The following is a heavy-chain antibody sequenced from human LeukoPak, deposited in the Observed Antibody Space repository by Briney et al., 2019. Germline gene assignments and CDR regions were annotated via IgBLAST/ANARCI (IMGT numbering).Heavy chain of an antibody. V-gene: IGHV3-7*01. CDR3: ASGGYSYGLDY. Sequence: PGGSLRLSCAASGFTFSSYWMSWVRQAPGKGLEWVANIKQDGSEKYYVDSVKGRFTISRDNAKSSLYLQMNSLRAEDTAVYYCASGGYSYGLDYWGQGTLVTVSS. CDR2: IKQDGSEK. D-gene: IGHD5-18*01. J-gene: IGHJ4*02. CDR1: GFTFSSYW.